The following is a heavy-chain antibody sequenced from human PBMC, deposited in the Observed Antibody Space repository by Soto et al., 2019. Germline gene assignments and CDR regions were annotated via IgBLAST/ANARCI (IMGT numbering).Heavy chain of an antibody. D-gene: IGHD3-3*01. V-gene: IGHV1-3*01. J-gene: IGHJ6*02. CDR1: GYTFTSYA. CDR2: INAGDGNT. Sequence: ASVKVSCNASGYTFTSYAMHWVRQAPGQRLEWMGWINAGDGNTKYTQKFQGRVTITRDTSASTAYMELSSLRSEDTAVYYCARWYDFWSGRPRQENYYYGMDVWGQGTTVTVSS. CDR3: ARWYDFWSGRPRQENYYYGMDV.